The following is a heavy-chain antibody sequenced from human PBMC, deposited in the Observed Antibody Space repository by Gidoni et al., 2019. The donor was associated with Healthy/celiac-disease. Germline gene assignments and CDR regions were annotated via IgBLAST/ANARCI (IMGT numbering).Heavy chain of an antibody. J-gene: IGHJ6*02. Sequence: EVQLVESGGGLVQPGGSLRLSCAASGFTFSSDRMNWVRQAPGKGLEWVSYISSSSSTIYYADSVKGRFTISRDNAKNSLYLQMNSLRDEDTAVYYCARKPGRYGDYYYGMDVWGQGTTVTVSS. CDR3: ARKPGRYGDYYYGMDV. D-gene: IGHD3-10*01. CDR1: GFTFSSDR. V-gene: IGHV3-48*02. CDR2: ISSSSSTI.